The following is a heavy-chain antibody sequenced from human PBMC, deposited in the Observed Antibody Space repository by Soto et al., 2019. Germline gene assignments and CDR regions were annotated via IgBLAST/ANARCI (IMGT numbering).Heavy chain of an antibody. CDR3: AKFFAETGSTGGCPWSFPY. J-gene: IGHJ4*02. CDR1: GVTFSNYA. Sequence: EVQLLESGGGLVQPGRSLRLSCAASGVTFSNYAMSWVRQAPGQGLDWVSAISGSGGTTYYADSVKGRFTTSRDNSKNTLFLQMNSLRAEDAAVYYCAKFFAETGSTGGCPWSFPYWGQATLVTVSS. CDR2: ISGSGGTT. V-gene: IGHV3-23*01. D-gene: IGHD6-25*01.